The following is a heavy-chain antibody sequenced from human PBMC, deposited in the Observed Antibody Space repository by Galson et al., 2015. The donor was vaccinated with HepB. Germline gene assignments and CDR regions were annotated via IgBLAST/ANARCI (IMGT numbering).Heavy chain of an antibody. Sequence: SLRLSCAASGFTFGDYAMSWFRQAPGKGLEWVGFIRSKAYGGTTEYAAPVKGRFTISRDDSKSIAYLQMNSLKTEDTAVYYCTRDRVDIVVVPAGGPDYWGQGTLVTVSS. CDR3: TRDRVDIVVVPAGGPDY. D-gene: IGHD2-2*01. J-gene: IGHJ4*02. V-gene: IGHV3-49*03. CDR2: IRSKAYGGTT. CDR1: GFTFGDYA.